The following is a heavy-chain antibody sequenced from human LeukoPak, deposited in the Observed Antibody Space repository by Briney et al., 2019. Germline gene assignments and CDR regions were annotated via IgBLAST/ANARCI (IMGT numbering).Heavy chain of an antibody. J-gene: IGHJ5*02. CDR1: GGSISSSNW. D-gene: IGHD2-2*01. CDR3: ARRKRPAAIRGNWFDP. CDR2: IHHSGST. V-gene: IGHV4-4*02. Sequence: SSGTLSLTCGVSGGSISSSNWWSWVRQPPGKGLEWIGEIHHSGSTNYNPSLKSRVTMSVDTSKNQFSLKLSSVTAADTAVYYCARRKRPAAIRGNWFDPWGQGTLVTVSS.